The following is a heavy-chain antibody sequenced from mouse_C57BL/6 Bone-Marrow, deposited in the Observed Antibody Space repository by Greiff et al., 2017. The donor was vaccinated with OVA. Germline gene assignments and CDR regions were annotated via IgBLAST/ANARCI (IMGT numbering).Heavy chain of an antibody. Sequence: QVHVKQSGPELVRPGVSVKISCKGSGYTFTDYAMHWVKQSHAKSLEWIGVISTYYGDASYNQKFQDKATMTVDKSSSTAYMELARLTSESSAVYYGASPTVVAFYAMDYWGQGTSVTVSS. D-gene: IGHD1-1*01. V-gene: IGHV1-67*01. CDR3: ASPTVVAFYAMDY. J-gene: IGHJ4*01. CDR2: ISTYYGDA. CDR1: GYTFTDYA.